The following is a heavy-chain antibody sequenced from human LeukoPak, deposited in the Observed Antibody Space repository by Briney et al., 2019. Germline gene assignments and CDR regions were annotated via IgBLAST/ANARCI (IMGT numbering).Heavy chain of an antibody. CDR1: GFTFSSYG. V-gene: IGHV3-33*01. D-gene: IGHD3-22*01. Sequence: RGSLRLSCAPSGFTFSSYGTHWVRQAPGEGMEWGAVIWYDVSNKYYADSVKGRFTISRDNSKNTLYLQMNSLRAEDTAVYYCAREVVVIIEDAFDIWGQGTMVTVSS. CDR3: AREVVVIIEDAFDI. CDR2: IWYDVSNK. J-gene: IGHJ3*02.